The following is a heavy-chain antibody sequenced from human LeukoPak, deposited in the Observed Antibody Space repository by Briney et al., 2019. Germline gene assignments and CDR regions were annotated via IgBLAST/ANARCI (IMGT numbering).Heavy chain of an antibody. V-gene: IGHV3-30*02. Sequence: GGSLRLSCAASGFTFSDYGMHWVRQAPGEGLEWMAFLRYDGNIKYYADSVKGRFTISRDNSKNTLYLQMNSLRAEDTAVYYCARDFGPMVRGVILYYFDYWGQGTLVTVSS. CDR1: GFTFSDYG. J-gene: IGHJ4*02. CDR3: ARDFGPMVRGVILYYFDY. CDR2: LRYDGNIK. D-gene: IGHD3-10*01.